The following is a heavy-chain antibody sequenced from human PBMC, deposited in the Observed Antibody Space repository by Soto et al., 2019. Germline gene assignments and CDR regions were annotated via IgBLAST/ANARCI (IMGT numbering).Heavy chain of an antibody. CDR2: ISYDGSNK. V-gene: IGHV3-30-3*01. CDR3: ARDRGGGMDV. Sequence: GGSLRLSCAASGFTFSSYAMHWVGQSPGKGLEWVAVISYDGSNKYYADSVKGRFTISRDNSKNTLYLQMNSLRAEDTAVYYCARDRGGGMDVWGQGTRSPSP. J-gene: IGHJ6*02. CDR1: GFTFSSYA. D-gene: IGHD3-10*01.